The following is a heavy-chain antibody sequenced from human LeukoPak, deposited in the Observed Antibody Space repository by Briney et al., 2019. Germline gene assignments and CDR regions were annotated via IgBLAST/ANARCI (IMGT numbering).Heavy chain of an antibody. CDR2: TYYSGST. V-gene: IGHV4-59*01. J-gene: IGHJ4*02. CDR1: GGSISSYY. CDR3: ARGRWSSGWFDY. Sequence: PSETLSLTCTVSGGSISSYYWNWIRQPPGKGLEWLGYTYYSGSTNYNPSPKSRVTISVDTSKNQFSLNLSSVTAADTVAYYCARGRWSSGWFDYWGQGTLVTVSS. D-gene: IGHD6-19*01.